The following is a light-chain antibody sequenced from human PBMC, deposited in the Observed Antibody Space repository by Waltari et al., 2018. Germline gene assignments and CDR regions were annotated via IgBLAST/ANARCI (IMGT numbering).Light chain of an antibody. J-gene: IGKJ2*01. CDR1: QSVSSSY. CDR2: VAS. V-gene: IGKV3-20*01. CDR3: QQYGSSPYT. Sequence: IALTQSPGTLSFSPGESATLSCRASQSVSSSYLAWYQQKPGQAPRLLIYVASSRATGIPDRFSGSGSGTDFTLTISRLEPEDFAVYYCQQYGSSPYTFGQGTKLEIK.